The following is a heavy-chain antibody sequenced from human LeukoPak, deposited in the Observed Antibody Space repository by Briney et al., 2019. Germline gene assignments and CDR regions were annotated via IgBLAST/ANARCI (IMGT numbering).Heavy chain of an antibody. D-gene: IGHD2-21*02. CDR2: ISSSSSYI. V-gene: IGHV3-21*01. Sequence: GGSLRLSCAASGFTFSSYSMNWVRQAPGKGLEWVSSISSSSSYIYYADSVKGRFTISRDNAKNSLYRQMNSLRAEDTAVYYCARAAPYCGGDCYFDYWGQGTLVTVSS. CDR3: ARAAPYCGGDCYFDY. CDR1: GFTFSSYS. J-gene: IGHJ4*02.